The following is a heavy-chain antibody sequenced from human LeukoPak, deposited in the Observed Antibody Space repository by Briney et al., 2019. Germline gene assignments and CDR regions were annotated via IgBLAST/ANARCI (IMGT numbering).Heavy chain of an antibody. D-gene: IGHD3-22*01. CDR1: GGSFSGYY. CDR3: ARGPLPLSSNYYDSGLFDY. Sequence: PSETLSLTCAVYGGSFSGYYWSWIRQPPGKGLEWIGEINHSGSTNYNPSLKSRVTISVDTSKNQFSLKLSSVTAADTAVYYCARGPLPLSSNYYDSGLFDYWGQGTLVTVSS. J-gene: IGHJ4*02. V-gene: IGHV4-34*01. CDR2: INHSGST.